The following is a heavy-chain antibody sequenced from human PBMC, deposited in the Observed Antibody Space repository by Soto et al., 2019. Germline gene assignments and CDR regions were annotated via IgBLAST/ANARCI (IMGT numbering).Heavy chain of an antibody. J-gene: IGHJ4*02. Sequence: QVQLVQSGSEVKKPGSSVKVSCKASGGSFSSNPISWVRQAPGQGLEWMAGIIPIFATVHYAQKFQGRVTFTADESTSTAYMALTSLRSEDTAVYFCARGGRGSSSAPRYYFDYWGQGTLVTVS. CDR1: GGSFSSNP. CDR2: IIPIFATV. CDR3: ARGGRGSSSAPRYYFDY. D-gene: IGHD5-18*01. V-gene: IGHV1-69*01.